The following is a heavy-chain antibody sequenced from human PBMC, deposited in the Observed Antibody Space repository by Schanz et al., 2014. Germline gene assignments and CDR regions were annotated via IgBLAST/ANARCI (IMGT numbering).Heavy chain of an antibody. D-gene: IGHD2-8*02. CDR2: FDAHDGRA. V-gene: IGHV3-23*01. Sequence: PGGSLRLSCAASGFGFSSYSMNWVRQAPGRGLEWVSGFDAHDGRAYYADSAKGRFTISRDNSKSTLYVEMNSLRVEDTAVYYCAKTLFPGGTQTFGNWGRGTLVTVSS. CDR1: GFGFSSYS. CDR3: AKTLFPGGTQTFGN. J-gene: IGHJ4*02.